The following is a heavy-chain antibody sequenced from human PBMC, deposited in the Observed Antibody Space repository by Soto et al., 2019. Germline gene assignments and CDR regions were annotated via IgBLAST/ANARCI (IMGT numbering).Heavy chain of an antibody. V-gene: IGHV4-34*01. D-gene: IGHD6-19*01. Sequence: QVQLQQWGAGLLKPSETLSLTCAVYGGSFSGYYWSWIRQPQGKGLEWIGEINHSGSTNYNPSLKSRVTIAVDTSKNQFSLKLSSVTAADTAVYYCARAPIHSSGAFDYWGQGTLVTVSS. CDR2: INHSGST. J-gene: IGHJ4*02. CDR3: ARAPIHSSGAFDY. CDR1: GGSFSGYY.